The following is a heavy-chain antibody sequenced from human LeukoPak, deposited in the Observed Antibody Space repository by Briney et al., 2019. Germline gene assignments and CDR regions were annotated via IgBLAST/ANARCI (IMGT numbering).Heavy chain of an antibody. CDR1: GFTFSSYG. CDR2: IRYDGSNK. V-gene: IGHV3-30*02. Sequence: GGSLRLSCAASGFTFSSYGMHWVRQAPGKGLEWVAFIRYDGSNKYYADSVKGRFTTSRDNSKNTLYLQMNSLRAEDTAVYYCAKLYGSGDSHGASLDYWGQGTLVTVSS. J-gene: IGHJ4*02. CDR3: AKLYGSGDSHGASLDY. D-gene: IGHD3-10*01.